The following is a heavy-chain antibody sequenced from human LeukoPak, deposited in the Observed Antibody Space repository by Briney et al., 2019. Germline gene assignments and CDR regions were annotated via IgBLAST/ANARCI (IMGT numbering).Heavy chain of an antibody. CDR3: ARDGRYSSGWYGVNWFDP. J-gene: IGHJ5*02. Sequence: PGGSLRLSCAASGFTFSDYYMSWIRQAPGKGLEWVSYISSSSSYTNYADSVKGRFTISRDNAKNSLYLQMNSLRAEDTAVYYCARDGRYSSGWYGVNWFDPWGQGTLVTVST. D-gene: IGHD6-19*01. V-gene: IGHV3-11*06. CDR2: ISSSSSYT. CDR1: GFTFSDYY.